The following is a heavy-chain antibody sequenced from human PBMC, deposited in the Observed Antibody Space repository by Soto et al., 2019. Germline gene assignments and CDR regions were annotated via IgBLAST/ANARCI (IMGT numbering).Heavy chain of an antibody. CDR3: ARGGAVVVPGAVDRHNRFDR. Sequence: QVQLVQSGAEVKKPGSSVKVSCEASGGTFSSYSFSWVRQAPGQGLEGRGRVTPIRGMANYAQQCQGRVTITADKSTSTVYRELSSLRSADTAVYYCARGGAVVVPGAVDRHNRFDRWGQGTLVTVSS. J-gene: IGHJ5*02. CDR2: VTPIRGMA. CDR1: GGTFSSYS. D-gene: IGHD2-2*01. V-gene: IGHV1-69*02.